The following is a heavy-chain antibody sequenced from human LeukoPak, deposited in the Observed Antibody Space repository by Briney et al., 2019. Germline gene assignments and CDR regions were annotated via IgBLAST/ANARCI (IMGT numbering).Heavy chain of an antibody. J-gene: IGHJ4*02. CDR2: INAGNGNT. D-gene: IGHD3-3*01. V-gene: IGHV1-3*01. CDR1: GYTFTSYA. Sequence: GASVKVSCKASGYTFTSYAMHWVRQAPGQRLEWMGWINAGNGNTKYSQKFQGRVTITRDTSASTAYMELSSLRSEDTAVYYCARRFYDFWSGYSPKTYIDYWGQGTLVTVSS. CDR3: ARRFYDFWSGYSPKTYIDY.